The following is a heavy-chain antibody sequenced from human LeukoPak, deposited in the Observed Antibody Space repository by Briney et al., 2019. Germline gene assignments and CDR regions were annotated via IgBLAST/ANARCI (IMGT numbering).Heavy chain of an antibody. V-gene: IGHV3-30*18. J-gene: IGHJ3*02. CDR3: AKLGWGEITHDAFGI. Sequence: GGSLRLSCAATGFTFRSYAMHWVRQAPGKGLEWVAVISYDGRNQYYADFVKGRFTVSRDNSKNTLYLQMNSLRAEDTALYYCAKLGWGEITHDAFGIWGQGTMVTVPS. CDR1: GFTFRSYA. D-gene: IGHD3-16*01. CDR2: ISYDGRNQ.